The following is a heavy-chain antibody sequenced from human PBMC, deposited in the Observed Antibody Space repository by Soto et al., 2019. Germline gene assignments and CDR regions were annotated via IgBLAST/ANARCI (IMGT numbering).Heavy chain of an antibody. Sequence: SETLSVTCTVSGGSISSSSYYWVWIRQPPGKGLEWIGSIYYSGSTYYNPSLKGRVIISVDTSRDQFSLKLSSVTAADTAVYYCASSTIFGVVDNFDYWGQGTLVTVSS. CDR1: GGSISSSSYY. V-gene: IGHV4-39*01. CDR2: IYYSGST. D-gene: IGHD3-3*01. CDR3: ASSTIFGVVDNFDY. J-gene: IGHJ4*02.